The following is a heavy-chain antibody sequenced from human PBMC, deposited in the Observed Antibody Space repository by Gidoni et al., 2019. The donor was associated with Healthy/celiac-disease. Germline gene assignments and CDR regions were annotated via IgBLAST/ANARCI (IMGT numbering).Heavy chain of an antibody. CDR2: ISSSSSYT. Sequence: QVQLVESGGGLVKPGGYLRLSCAASGFTFSDYYMSWIRQAPGKGLEWVSYISSSSSYTNYADSVKGRFTISRDNAKNSLYLQMNSLRAEDTAVYYCAREWYGDYVPAFDYWGQGTLVTVSS. CDR1: GFTFSDYY. D-gene: IGHD4-17*01. V-gene: IGHV3-11*06. CDR3: AREWYGDYVPAFDY. J-gene: IGHJ4*02.